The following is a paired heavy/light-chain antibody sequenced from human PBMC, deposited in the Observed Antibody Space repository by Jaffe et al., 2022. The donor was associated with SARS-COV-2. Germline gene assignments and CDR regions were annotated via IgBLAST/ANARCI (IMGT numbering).Heavy chain of an antibody. CDR1: GFTFSSYA. V-gene: IGHV3-23*01. CDR2: IIGSGGFT. J-gene: IGHJ4*02. Sequence: EVQLLESGGGLVQPGGSLRLSCAASGFTFSSYAMSWVRQAPGKGLEWVSGIIGSGGFTYYAASVKGRFTISRDNSKSTLYLQMNSLRAEDTAVYYCAKEGGLTVAGVHHFDYWGQGTLVTVSS. D-gene: IGHD6-19*01. CDR3: AKEGGLTVAGVHHFDY.
Light chain of an antibody. CDR2: QDT. J-gene: IGLJ2*01. Sequence: SYEVTQPPSLSVSPGQTASITCSGEKLGDYYACWYQQKPGQSPVLVIYQDTKRPSGIPERFSGSNSGNTATLTISGTQAMDEADYYCQAWDGSTVVFGGGTKLTVL. V-gene: IGLV3-1*01. CDR1: KLGDYY. CDR3: QAWDGSTVV.